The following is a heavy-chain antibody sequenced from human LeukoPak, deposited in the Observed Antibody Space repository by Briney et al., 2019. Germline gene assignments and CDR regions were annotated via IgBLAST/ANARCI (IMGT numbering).Heavy chain of an antibody. V-gene: IGHV1-18*01. D-gene: IGHD1-26*01. CDR2: ISAYNGNT. Sequence: GASVKVSCKASGYTFTSYGVSWVRQAPGQGLEWMGWISAYNGNTNYAQKLQGRVTMTTDTSTSTAYMELRSLRSDDTAVYYCARAALKWELLYYFDYWGQGTLVTVSS. CDR1: GYTFTSYG. CDR3: ARAALKWELLYYFDY. J-gene: IGHJ4*02.